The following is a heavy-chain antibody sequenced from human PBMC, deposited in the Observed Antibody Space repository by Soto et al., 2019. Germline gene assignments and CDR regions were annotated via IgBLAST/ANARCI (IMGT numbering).Heavy chain of an antibody. J-gene: IGHJ2*01. CDR1: GFTFSNYG. CDR2: ISSSGSTI. CDR3: ARWLGIVVVITNWYFDL. Sequence: EVQLLESGGGLAQPGGSLRLSCVASGFTFSNYGMVWVRQAPGKGLEWVSYISSSGSTIYYADSVKGRFTISRDNAKNSLYLQMNSLRAEDTAVYYCARWLGIVVVITNWYFDLWGRGTLVTVSS. D-gene: IGHD3-22*01. V-gene: IGHV3-48*04.